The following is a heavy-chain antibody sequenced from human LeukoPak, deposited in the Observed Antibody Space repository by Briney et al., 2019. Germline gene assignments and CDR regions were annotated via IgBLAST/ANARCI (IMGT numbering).Heavy chain of an antibody. V-gene: IGHV3-33*01. J-gene: IGHJ4*02. CDR1: GYTFTGYY. CDR3: ARDRNSFDH. CDR2: IWFDGTQK. Sequence: SCKASGYTFTGYYMHWVRQAPGKGLEWVACIWFDGTQKYYADSVKGRFTISRDTSKNMVYLQMNSLRAEDTAVYYCARDRNSFDHWGQGTLVTVSS. D-gene: IGHD1-14*01.